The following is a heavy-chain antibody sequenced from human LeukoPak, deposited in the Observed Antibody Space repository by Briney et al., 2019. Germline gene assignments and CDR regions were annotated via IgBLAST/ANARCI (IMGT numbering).Heavy chain of an antibody. CDR1: SGSFSNYY. Sequence: PSETLSLTCGVYSGSFSNYYWSWIRQPPGKGLEWIGEINHVGSTNYNPSLKSRVTISVDTSKNQVSLRLTSVTAADTAVYYCARGVGLWFGEPMNWFDPWGQGTLVTVSS. CDR2: INHVGST. V-gene: IGHV4-34*01. J-gene: IGHJ5*02. D-gene: IGHD3-10*01. CDR3: ARGVGLWFGEPMNWFDP.